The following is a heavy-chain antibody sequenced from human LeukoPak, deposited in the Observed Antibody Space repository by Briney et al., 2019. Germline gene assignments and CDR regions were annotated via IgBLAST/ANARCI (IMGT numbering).Heavy chain of an antibody. CDR3: ARDGQDDSSGYDLFQH. J-gene: IGHJ1*01. CDR1: GYTFTSYY. V-gene: IGHV1-46*01. D-gene: IGHD3-22*01. CDR2: INPSGGST. Sequence: ASVKVSCKASGYTFTSYYMHWVRQAPGQGLEWMGMINPSGGSTSYAQKFQGRVTMTRDTSTSTVYMELSSLRSEDTAVYYCARDGQDDSSGYDLFQHWGQGTLVTVSS.